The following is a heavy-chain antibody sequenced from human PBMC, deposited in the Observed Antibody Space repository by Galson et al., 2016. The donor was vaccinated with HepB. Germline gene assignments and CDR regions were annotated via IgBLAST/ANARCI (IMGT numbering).Heavy chain of an antibody. CDR1: GYTFTSYW. Sequence: QSGAEVTKPGESLKISCKGSGYTFTSYWIAWVRQMPGKGLEWMGIIYPDDSDTKYYPSFQGHVTISVDKSISTAFLQWSSLKASDTAMYYCALGDYDILTGPYYFDSWGQGTLVTVSS. D-gene: IGHD3-9*01. CDR2: IYPDDSDT. V-gene: IGHV5-51*01. J-gene: IGHJ4*02. CDR3: ALGDYDILTGPYYFDS.